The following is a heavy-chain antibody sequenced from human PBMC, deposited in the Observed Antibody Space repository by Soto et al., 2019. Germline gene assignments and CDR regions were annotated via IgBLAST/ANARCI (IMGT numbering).Heavy chain of an antibody. CDR2: ISSSGSTI. Sequence: GGSLRLSCAASGFTFSDYYMSWIRQAPGKGLEWVSYISSSGSTIYYADSVKGRFTISRDNDKNSLYLQMNSLRAEDTAVYYCARDGAPLSGYSSGWGYYYMDVWGKGTTVTVSS. CDR1: GFTFSDYY. V-gene: IGHV3-11*01. CDR3: ARDGAPLSGYSSGWGYYYMDV. D-gene: IGHD6-19*01. J-gene: IGHJ6*03.